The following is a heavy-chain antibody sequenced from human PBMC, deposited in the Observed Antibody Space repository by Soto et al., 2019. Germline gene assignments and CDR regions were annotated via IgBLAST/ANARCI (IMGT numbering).Heavy chain of an antibody. Sequence: QPGGSLRLSCAASGFTFSSYWMSWVRQAPGKGLEWVANIKQDGSEKYYVDSVKGRFTISRDNAKNSLYLQMNSLRAEDTAVYYCARDIVLMVYAMKEDYYGMDVWGQGTTVTVSS. J-gene: IGHJ6*02. CDR3: ARDIVLMVYAMKEDYYGMDV. CDR2: IKQDGSEK. D-gene: IGHD2-8*01. V-gene: IGHV3-7*01. CDR1: GFTFSSYW.